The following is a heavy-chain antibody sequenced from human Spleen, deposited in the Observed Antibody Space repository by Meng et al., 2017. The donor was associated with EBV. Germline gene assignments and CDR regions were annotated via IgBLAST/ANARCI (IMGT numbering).Heavy chain of an antibody. D-gene: IGHD4-17*01. Sequence: QVQLQQPGPGVVTPPEHLALPCTVSGGSIRRSNSFWAWIRQPPGKGLEWIGYIYYSGSTHYHPSLKSRVTISVDTSKNQFSLKLSSVTAADTAMYFCASDPRVTSGPWGQGTLVTVSS. CDR3: ASDPRVTSGP. CDR2: IYYSGST. V-gene: IGHV4-39*01. CDR1: GGSIRRSNSF. J-gene: IGHJ5*02.